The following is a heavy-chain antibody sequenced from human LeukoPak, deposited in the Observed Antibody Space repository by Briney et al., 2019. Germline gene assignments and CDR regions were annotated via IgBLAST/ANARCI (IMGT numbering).Heavy chain of an antibody. CDR2: IYHSGST. CDR1: GYSISSGYY. D-gene: IGHD3-10*01. CDR3: AKSNGYGLVDI. Sequence: PSETLSLTCTVSGYSISSGYYWGWVRQPPGKGLEWIGSIYHSGSTYYNPSLKSRVTISVDTSKNQSSLKLSSVTAADTAVYYCAKSNGYGLVDIWGQGTMVTVSS. V-gene: IGHV4-38-2*02. J-gene: IGHJ3*02.